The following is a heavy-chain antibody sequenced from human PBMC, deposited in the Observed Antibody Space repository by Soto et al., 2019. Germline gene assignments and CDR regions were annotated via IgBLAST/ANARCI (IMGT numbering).Heavy chain of an antibody. CDR1: GFSLTTNNVG. CDR3: AHTNSLPYDNYNGFDV. Sequence: QITLEESGPTLVSPTQTLTLTCTFSGFSLTTNNVGVGWIRQPPGKALEWLGFIYGDDDTRYSTPLKSRPTLNRDTSKKQVVLTMTNVDPVHTATYYWAHTNSLPYDNYNGFDVWGQGTTVTGS. D-gene: IGHD2-8*01. CDR2: IYGDDDT. J-gene: IGHJ6*02. V-gene: IGHV2-5*02.